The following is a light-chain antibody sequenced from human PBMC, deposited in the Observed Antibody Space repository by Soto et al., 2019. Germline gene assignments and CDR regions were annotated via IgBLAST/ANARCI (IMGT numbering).Light chain of an antibody. J-gene: IGKJ4*01. V-gene: IGKV3-20*01. Sequence: EIVLTQSSGTLSLSPGERVTLSCRASQSVSSNYLAWYQQKSGRAPRLLIYRASTRATGIPDRFSGSGSGKDFSLIFSRLEHEDSGVYYCQQYAASPLTFGGGT. CDR3: QQYAASPLT. CDR1: QSVSSNY. CDR2: RAS.